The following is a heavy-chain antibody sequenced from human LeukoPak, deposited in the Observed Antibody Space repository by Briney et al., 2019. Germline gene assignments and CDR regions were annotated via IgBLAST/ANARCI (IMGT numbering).Heavy chain of an antibody. CDR1: GFSISSGYY. V-gene: IGHV4-38-2*02. J-gene: IGHJ2*01. D-gene: IGHD7-27*01. Sequence: SETLSLTCTVSGFSISSGYYWGWIRQPPGKGLEWIASIYHGGSTYYNPSLKSRFTISVDTPKNQFSLKLSSVTAADTAVYYCARRKLGINTWYFDLWGRGTLVTVSS. CDR2: IYHGGST. CDR3: ARRKLGINTWYFDL.